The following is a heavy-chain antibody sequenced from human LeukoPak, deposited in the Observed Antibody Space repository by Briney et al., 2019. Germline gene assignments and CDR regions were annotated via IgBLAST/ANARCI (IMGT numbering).Heavy chain of an antibody. V-gene: IGHV3-74*01. CDR1: GFTFSRHW. CDR3: ARDYYETSGYPPEPYDN. CDR2: INNDGSTT. D-gene: IGHD3-22*01. Sequence: GGSLRLSCAASGFTFSRHWMHWVRQAPGKGLVWVSRINNDGSTTIYADSVKGRFTISRDNSKNTLYLQMNSLRTEDTAVYYCARDYYETSGYPPEPYDNWGQGTLVTVSS. J-gene: IGHJ4*02.